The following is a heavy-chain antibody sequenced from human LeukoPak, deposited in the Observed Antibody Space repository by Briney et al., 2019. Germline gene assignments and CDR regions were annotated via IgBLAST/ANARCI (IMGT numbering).Heavy chain of an antibody. CDR1: GGSISSNNW. Sequence: SETLSLTCAVSGGSISSNNWWGWVRQPPGKALKWIGEIYHSGSPTYNPSLKSRVTISVDKSRNHFSLTLSSVTAADTAVYYCARVNINNWHSCDYWGQGTLVTVSS. CDR2: IYHSGSP. CDR3: ARVNINNWHSCDY. D-gene: IGHD1-1*01. V-gene: IGHV4-4*02. J-gene: IGHJ4*02.